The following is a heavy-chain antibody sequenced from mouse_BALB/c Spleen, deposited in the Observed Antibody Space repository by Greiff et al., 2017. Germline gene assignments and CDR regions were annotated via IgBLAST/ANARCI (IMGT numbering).Heavy chain of an antibody. J-gene: IGHJ3*01. CDR3: ARLRDRSWFAY. V-gene: IGHV3-8*02. CDR1: GDSITSVY. Sequence: DVQLQESGPSLVKPSQTLSLTCSVTGDSITSVYWNWIRKFPGNKLEYMGYISYSGSTYYNPSLKSRISITRDTSKNQYYLQLNSVTTEDTATYYCARLRDRSWFAYWGQGTLVTVSA. CDR2: ISYSGST. D-gene: IGHD2-14*01.